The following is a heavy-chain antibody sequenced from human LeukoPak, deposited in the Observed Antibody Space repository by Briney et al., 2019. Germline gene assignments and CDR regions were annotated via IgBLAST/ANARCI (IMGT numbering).Heavy chain of an antibody. CDR1: GFTFSSNA. V-gene: IGHV3-23*01. Sequence: GRSLRLSCAASGFTFSSNAMSWVPQAPGKGLEWVSGISGSGASTYYADSVKGRFTISRDKSKNTLYLQVNSLSAGDSAVFYCAREMYCSSGSCYGDAFDIWGQGTMVTVSS. CDR2: ISGSGAST. CDR3: AREMYCSSGSCYGDAFDI. D-gene: IGHD2-15*01. J-gene: IGHJ3*02.